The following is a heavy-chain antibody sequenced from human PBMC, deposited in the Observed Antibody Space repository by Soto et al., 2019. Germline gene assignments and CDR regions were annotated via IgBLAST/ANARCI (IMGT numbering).Heavy chain of an antibody. D-gene: IGHD3-22*01. CDR3: AHSLYHDDNSGHYTYLDFDP. J-gene: IGHJ2*01. V-gene: IGHV2-5*02. Sequence: SGPTLVNPTQTLTLTCAFSGFSLETSGMGMSWIRQPPGKALEWLALIYWDDDKRYSPSLKNRLTITKDTSKNQVVLTLTNVDPVDTATYYCAHSLYHDDNSGHYTYLDFDPWGRGTLVPVSS. CDR1: GFSLETSGMG. CDR2: IYWDDDK.